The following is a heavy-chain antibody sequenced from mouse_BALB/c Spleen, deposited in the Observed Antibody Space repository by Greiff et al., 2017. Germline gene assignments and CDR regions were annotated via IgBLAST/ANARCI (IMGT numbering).Heavy chain of an antibody. V-gene: IGHV5-9-4*01. D-gene: IGHD2-4*01. CDR1: GFTFSSYA. J-gene: IGHJ3*01. Sequence: DVQLVESGGGLVKPGGSLKLSCAASGFTFSSYAMSWVRQSPEKRLEWVAEISSGGSYTYYPDTVTGRFTISRDNAKNTLYLEMSSLRSEDTAMYYCAREGPIYYDYDWFAYWGQGTLVTVSA. CDR2: ISSGGSYT. CDR3: AREGPIYYDYDWFAY.